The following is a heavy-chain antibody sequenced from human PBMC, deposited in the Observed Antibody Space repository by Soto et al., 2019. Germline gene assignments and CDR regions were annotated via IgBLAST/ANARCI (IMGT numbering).Heavy chain of an antibody. CDR3: ARERRQWAVPTDY. V-gene: IGHV3-30*03. CDR2: ISYDGSNQ. CDR1: GFTFSSFG. D-gene: IGHD1-26*01. J-gene: IGHJ4*02. Sequence: QVQLVESGGGVVQPGKSLRLSCAASGFTFSSFGMHWVRQAPGKGLEWVAGISYDGSNQYYGESLKGRITISRDDTKKVLNLVMDSLSAEDTAVYYCARERRQWAVPTDYWGQGTLVTVSS.